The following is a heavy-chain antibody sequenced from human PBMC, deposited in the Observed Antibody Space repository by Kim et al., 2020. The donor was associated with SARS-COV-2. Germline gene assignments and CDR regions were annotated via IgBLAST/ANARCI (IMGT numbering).Heavy chain of an antibody. J-gene: IGHJ6*02. Sequence: GSSISYADSVKGRFTISRDNAKNTLYLQMNSLRAEDTAVYYCTRNLYSMDVWGQGTTVTVSS. CDR2: GSSI. CDR3: TRNLYSMDV. V-gene: IGHV3-74*01.